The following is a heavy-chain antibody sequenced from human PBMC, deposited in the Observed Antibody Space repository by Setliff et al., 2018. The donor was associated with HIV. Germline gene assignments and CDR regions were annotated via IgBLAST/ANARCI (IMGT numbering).Heavy chain of an antibody. CDR1: GGTFSSYA. D-gene: IGHD3-16*01. Sequence: GASVKVSCKASGGTFSSYAISWVRQAPGQGLAWMGGIIPILGIANYAQKFQGRVTMTRDTSTSKMYMELSSLRSEDTAVYYCARGGRDAHKLFDYWGQGTLVTVSS. CDR2: IIPILGIA. J-gene: IGHJ4*02. CDR3: ARGGRDAHKLFDY. V-gene: IGHV1-69*10.